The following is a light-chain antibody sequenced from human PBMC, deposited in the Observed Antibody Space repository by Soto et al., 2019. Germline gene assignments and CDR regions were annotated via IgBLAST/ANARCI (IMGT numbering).Light chain of an antibody. Sequence: QSVLTQPPSVSEAPRQRVTISCSGSWSNIGNNAVSWYQQLPGKAPKLLIYYDDLLPSGVSDRFSGSKSGTSASLAISGLQSEDEANYYCAAWDDSLNGRVFGGGTKLTVL. CDR1: WSNIGNNA. CDR3: AAWDDSLNGRV. J-gene: IGLJ2*01. V-gene: IGLV1-36*01. CDR2: YDD.